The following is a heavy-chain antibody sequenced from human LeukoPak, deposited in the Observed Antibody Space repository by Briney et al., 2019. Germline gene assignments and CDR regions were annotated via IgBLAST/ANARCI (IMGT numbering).Heavy chain of an antibody. CDR2: ISGNGGGT. Sequence: GGSLRLSCAISGFTFSSYAMGWVRQAPGMGLEWVSSISGNGGGTYYVDSVKGRFTISRDNPKNTLYLQMNSLRIEDTAVYYCAKIGLESANFDSWGQGTPVTVSS. J-gene: IGHJ4*02. CDR1: GFTFSSYA. V-gene: IGHV3-23*01. D-gene: IGHD3-10*01. CDR3: AKIGLESANFDS.